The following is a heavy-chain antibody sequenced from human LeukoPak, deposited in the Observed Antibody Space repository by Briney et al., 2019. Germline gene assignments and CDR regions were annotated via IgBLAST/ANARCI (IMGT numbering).Heavy chain of an antibody. D-gene: IGHD1-26*01. CDR2: INHSGST. CDR1: GGSFSGYY. V-gene: IGHV4-34*01. CDR3: ARGRSNYYGMDV. J-gene: IGHJ6*02. Sequence: SETLSLTCAVYGGSFSGYYWSWIRQPPGKGLEWSGEINHSGSTNYNPSLKSRVTISVDKSKNQFSLKLSSVTAADTAVYYCARGRSNYYGMDVWGQGTTVTVSS.